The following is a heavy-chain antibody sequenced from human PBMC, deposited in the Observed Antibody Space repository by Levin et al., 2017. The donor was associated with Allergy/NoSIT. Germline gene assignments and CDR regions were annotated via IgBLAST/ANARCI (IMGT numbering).Heavy chain of an antibody. CDR3: AREVRGNYYDSTGYYYGNWFDP. J-gene: IGHJ5*02. CDR2: IYYSGSA. Sequence: SETLSLTCTVSGGSIFSGDYYWSWIRQTPGTGLEWIGYIYYSGSASYNPSLKTRVSMSVDTSKNQFSLKLSSVTAADTAVYYCAREVRGNYYDSTGYYYGNWFDPWGQGTLVTVSS. CDR1: GGSIFSGDYY. V-gene: IGHV4-30-4*01. D-gene: IGHD3-22*01.